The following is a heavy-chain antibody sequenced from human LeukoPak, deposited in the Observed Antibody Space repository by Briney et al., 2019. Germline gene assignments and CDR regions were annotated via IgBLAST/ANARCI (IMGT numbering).Heavy chain of an antibody. CDR1: GFTFSDYY. V-gene: IGHV3-11*06. J-gene: IGHJ4*02. CDR2: ISSSSYT. CDR3: ARGRSTSWMSSMGY. D-gene: IGHD2-2*01. Sequence: PGGSLRLSCAASGFTFSDYYMSWIRQAPGKGLEWVSYISSSSYTNHADSVKGRFTISRDNAKNSLYLQMNSLRAEDTAVYYCARGRSTSWMSSMGYWGQGTLVTVSS.